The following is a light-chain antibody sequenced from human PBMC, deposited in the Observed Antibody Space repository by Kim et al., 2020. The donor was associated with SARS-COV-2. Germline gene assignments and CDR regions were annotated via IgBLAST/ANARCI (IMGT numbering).Light chain of an antibody. CDR1: SLRSYY. J-gene: IGLJ2*01. V-gene: IGLV3-19*01. CDR2: GKN. Sequence: ALGQTVRITGQGASLRSYYATWYPQKPGQAPILVIYGKNNRPSGIPDRFSGSSSGNTASLTITGTQAGDEADYYCNSRDSNDNVVFGGGTQLTVL. CDR3: NSRDSNDNVV.